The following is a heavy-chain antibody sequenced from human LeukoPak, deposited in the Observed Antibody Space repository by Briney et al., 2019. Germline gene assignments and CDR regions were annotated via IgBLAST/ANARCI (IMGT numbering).Heavy chain of an antibody. J-gene: IGHJ6*03. Sequence: TSETLSLTCTVSGYSISSGYYWGWIRQPPGKGLEWIGEIYHSGSTNYNPSLKSRVTISVDKSKNQFSLKLSSVTAADTAVYYCARERHGEEMVRGVIIKDSYYYYYMDVWGKGTTVTVSS. CDR3: ARERHGEEMVRGVIIKDSYYYYYMDV. CDR1: GYSISSGYY. V-gene: IGHV4-38-2*02. CDR2: IYHSGST. D-gene: IGHD3-10*01.